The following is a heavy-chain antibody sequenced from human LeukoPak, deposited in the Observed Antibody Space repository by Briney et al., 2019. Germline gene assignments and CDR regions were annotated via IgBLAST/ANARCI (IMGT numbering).Heavy chain of an antibody. CDR3: AHRSFYHYDSSGLIPFDY. D-gene: IGHD3-22*01. CDR2: IYWDDDK. Sequence: SGPTLVKPTQTLTLTCTFSGFSLSTSGVGVGWIRQPPGKALEWLALIYWDDDKRYSPSLKSRLTITKDTSKNQVVLTMTSMDPVDTATYYCAHRSFYHYDSSGLIPFDYWGQGTLVTVSS. CDR1: GFSLSTSGVG. J-gene: IGHJ4*02. V-gene: IGHV2-5*02.